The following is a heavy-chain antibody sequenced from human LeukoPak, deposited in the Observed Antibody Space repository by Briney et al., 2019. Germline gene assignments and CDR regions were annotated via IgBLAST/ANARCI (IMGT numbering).Heavy chain of an antibody. CDR2: IYYSGST. CDR3: ARDRSYPGGDPLVYFDY. V-gene: IGHV4-39*02. Sequence: SETLSLTCTVSGGSISSSSYYWGWIRQPPGKGLEWIGSIYYSGSTYYNPSLKSRVTISVDTSKNQFSLKLSSVTAADTAVYYCARDRSYPGGDPLVYFDYWGQGTLVTVSS. CDR1: GGSISSSSYY. J-gene: IGHJ4*02. D-gene: IGHD3-10*01.